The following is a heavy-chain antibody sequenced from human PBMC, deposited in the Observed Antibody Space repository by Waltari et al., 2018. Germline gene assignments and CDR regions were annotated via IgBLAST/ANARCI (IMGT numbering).Heavy chain of an antibody. D-gene: IGHD1-26*01. CDR3: ARDGGIVGVTELDY. CDR2: ISSSSSYI. Sequence: EVQLVESGGGLVKPGGSLRLSCAASGFTFSSYSMNWVRQAPGKGLEWVSSISSSSSYIYYADSVKGRFTISRDNAKNSLYLQMNSLRAEDTAVYYCARDGGIVGVTELDYWGQGTLVTVSS. V-gene: IGHV3-21*01. J-gene: IGHJ4*02. CDR1: GFTFSSYS.